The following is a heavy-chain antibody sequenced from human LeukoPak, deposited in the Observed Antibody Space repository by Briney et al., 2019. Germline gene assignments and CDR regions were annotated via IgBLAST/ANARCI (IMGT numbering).Heavy chain of an antibody. V-gene: IGHV5-10-1*01. J-gene: IGHJ4*02. Sequence: GESLKISCKGSGYSFTSYWISWVRQMPGKGLEWMGRIDPSDSYTNYSPSFQGHVTLSADKSISTAYLQWSSLKASDTAMYYCARSGYCSGGSCYPIDYWGQGTLVTVSS. CDR1: GYSFTSYW. D-gene: IGHD2-15*01. CDR3: ARSGYCSGGSCYPIDY. CDR2: IDPSDSYT.